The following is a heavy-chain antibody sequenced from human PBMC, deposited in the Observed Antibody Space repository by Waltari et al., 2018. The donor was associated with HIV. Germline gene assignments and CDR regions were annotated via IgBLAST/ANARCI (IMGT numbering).Heavy chain of an antibody. D-gene: IGHD3-10*01. CDR1: GGAVRGNDHY. J-gene: IGHJ4*02. V-gene: IGHV4-39*01. Sequence: HLQLQESGPTLVRPSETLSLTCSISGGAVRGNDHYWGWIRQPPGKGLQWIGSVYYSGSARSSPSLKSRVFMAVDRPKTQLSLRLTSVTAADTAVYYCARHLEGHSTSYYDYWGQGILVAVSS. CDR2: VYYSGSA. CDR3: ARHLEGHSTSYYDY.